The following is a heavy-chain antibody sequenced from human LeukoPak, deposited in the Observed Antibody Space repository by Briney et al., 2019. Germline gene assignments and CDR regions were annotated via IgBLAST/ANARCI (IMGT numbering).Heavy chain of an antibody. Sequence: GGSLRLSCAASGFTFSSYAMSWVRQAPGKGLEWVSAISGSGGSTYYADSVKGRFTISRDNSKNTLYPQMNSLRAEDTAVYYCATLDGYNQIYVPFDYWGQGTLVTVSS. CDR2: ISGSGGST. CDR3: ATLDGYNQIYVPFDY. D-gene: IGHD3-10*02. V-gene: IGHV3-23*01. CDR1: GFTFSSYA. J-gene: IGHJ4*02.